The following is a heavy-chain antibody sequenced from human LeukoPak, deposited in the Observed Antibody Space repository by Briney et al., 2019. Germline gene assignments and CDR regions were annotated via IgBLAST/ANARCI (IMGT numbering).Heavy chain of an antibody. CDR1: GYTFTGYY. CDR2: INPNSGGT. V-gene: IGHV1-2*02. Sequence: ASVKVSCKASGYTFTGYYMHWVRQAPGQGLEWMGWINPNSGGTNYAQKFQGRVTMTRDTSISTAYMELSRLRSDDTAVYYCARDRDSGTFYTWNNDDLGVWGQGTMVTVSS. D-gene: IGHD3-10*01. J-gene: IGHJ3*01. CDR3: ARDRDSGTFYTWNNDDLGV.